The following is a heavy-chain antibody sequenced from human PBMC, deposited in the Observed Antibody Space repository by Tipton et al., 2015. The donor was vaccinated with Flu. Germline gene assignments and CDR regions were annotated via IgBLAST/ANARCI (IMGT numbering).Heavy chain of an antibody. CDR2: IKEDGSVK. D-gene: IGHD6-19*01. J-gene: IGHJ4*02. V-gene: IGHV3-7*01. Sequence: SLRLSCAASGFTLRTYWMTWVRQAPGKGLEWVANIKEDGSVKYYVDSVKGRFTISRDNAKNSVYLQMNSLRAEDTAVYYCAGDSGWLITDWGQGTLVTVSS. CDR1: GFTLRTYW. CDR3: AGDSGWLITD.